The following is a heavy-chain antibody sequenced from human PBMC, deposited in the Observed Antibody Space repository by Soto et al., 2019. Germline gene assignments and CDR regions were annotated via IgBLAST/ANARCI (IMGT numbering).Heavy chain of an antibody. J-gene: IGHJ6*02. CDR2: IYTSGST. CDR3: ATGVPRTNYYYHYGMDV. Sequence: PSETLSLTCTVSGGSISIYYWSLIRQPAGKGLEWIGRIYTSGSTNYNPSLKSRVTMSVDTSKNQFSLKLSSVTAADTAVYYCATGVPRTNYYYHYGMDVWGQGTRVTVSS. CDR1: GGSISIYY. V-gene: IGHV4-4*07. D-gene: IGHD3-3*01.